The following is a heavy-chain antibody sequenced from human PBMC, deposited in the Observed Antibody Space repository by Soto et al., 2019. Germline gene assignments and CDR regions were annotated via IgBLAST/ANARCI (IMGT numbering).Heavy chain of an antibody. D-gene: IGHD2-15*01. Sequence: SETLSLTCAVSCFSISSGGYSWSWIRQPPGKGLEWGGYIYHSGSTYYNPSLKSRVTILVDRSKNQFSLKLSSVTAADTAVYYCARGEVVALGYYTMDVWGQGTTVTVSS. CDR1: CFSISSGGYS. CDR3: ARGEVVALGYYTMDV. V-gene: IGHV4-30-2*01. J-gene: IGHJ6*02. CDR2: IYHSGST.